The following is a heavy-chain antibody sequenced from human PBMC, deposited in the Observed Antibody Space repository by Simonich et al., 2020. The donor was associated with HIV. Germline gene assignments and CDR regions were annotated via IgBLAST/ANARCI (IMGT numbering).Heavy chain of an antibody. Sequence: QVQLVQSGAEVKKPGASVKVSCKASGYTFTGYYMHWVRQAPGQGLEGMGRITPNRGGTNYPQKFQGRVTMTRDKSITTAYMELSRLRSDDTAFYYCATHGPGSYSSALDIWGQGTMVTVSS. V-gene: IGHV1-2*06. J-gene: IGHJ3*02. CDR2: ITPNRGGT. CDR3: ATHGPGSYSSALDI. D-gene: IGHD1-26*01. CDR1: GYTFTGYY.